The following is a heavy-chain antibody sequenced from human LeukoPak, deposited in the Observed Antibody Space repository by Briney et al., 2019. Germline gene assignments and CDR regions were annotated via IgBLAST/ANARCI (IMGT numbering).Heavy chain of an antibody. V-gene: IGHV4-59*01. J-gene: IGHJ4*02. D-gene: IGHD5-18*01. CDR2: IYYSGST. CDR1: GGSIGSYY. Sequence: SETLSLTCTVSGGSIGSYYWSWIRQPPGKGLEWIGYIYYSGSTNYNPSLKSRVTISVDTSKNQFSLKLSSVTAADTAVYYCAREEYSYGTDYWGQGTLVTVSS. CDR3: AREEYSYGTDY.